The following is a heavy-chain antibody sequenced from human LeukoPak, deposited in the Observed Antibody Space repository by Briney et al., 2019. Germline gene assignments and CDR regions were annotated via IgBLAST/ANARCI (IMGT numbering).Heavy chain of an antibody. CDR2: IYYSGST. V-gene: IGHV4-39*01. J-gene: IGHJ4*02. CDR1: GGSISSSSYY. CDR3: ARQRQYCSSTSCYRDLSHFDY. D-gene: IGHD2-2*01. Sequence: TPSETLSLTCTVSGGSISSSSYYWGWIRQPPGKGLEWIGSIYYSGSTYYNPSLKSRVTISVDTSKNQFSLKLSSVTAADTAVYYCARQRQYCSSTSCYRDLSHFDYWGQGTLVTVSS.